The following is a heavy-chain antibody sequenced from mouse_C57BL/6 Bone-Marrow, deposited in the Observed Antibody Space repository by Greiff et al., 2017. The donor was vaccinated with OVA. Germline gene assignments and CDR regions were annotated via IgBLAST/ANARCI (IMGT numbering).Heavy chain of an antibody. J-gene: IGHJ1*03. D-gene: IGHD1-1*01. Sequence: QVQLQQSGAELARPGASVKLSCKASGYTFTSYGISWVKQRTGQGLEWIGEIYPRSGNTYYNEKFKGKATLTADTSSSTAYMELRSLTSEDSAVYFWAREGGYYGSRRWYFDVWGTGTTVTVSS. V-gene: IGHV1-81*01. CDR1: GYTFTSYG. CDR3: AREGGYYGSRRWYFDV. CDR2: IYPRSGNT.